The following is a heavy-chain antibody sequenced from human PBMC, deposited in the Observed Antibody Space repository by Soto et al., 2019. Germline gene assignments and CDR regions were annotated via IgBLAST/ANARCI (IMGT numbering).Heavy chain of an antibody. CDR2: IYYSGNT. CDR3: ASFVGLLWGGVSLAESWGSYYFDN. V-gene: IGHV4-30-4*01. D-gene: IGHD2-8*01. CDR1: GDSITSGDYY. J-gene: IGHJ4*02. Sequence: VQLQESGPGLVKPSQTLSLTCTVSGDSITSGDYYWSWIRQPTGKGLEWIGYIYYSGNTNYNPSLESRVIMSVDTSKNQFSLKLTSVTAADTAVYYCASFVGLLWGGVSLAESWGSYYFDNWGQGTLVTVSS.